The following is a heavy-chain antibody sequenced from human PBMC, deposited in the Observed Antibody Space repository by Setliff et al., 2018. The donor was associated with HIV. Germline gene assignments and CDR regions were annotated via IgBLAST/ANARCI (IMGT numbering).Heavy chain of an antibody. J-gene: IGHJ3*01. Sequence: SETLSLTCTVSGGSISSSSYYWGWIRQPPGKGLEWLGTIYYSGSTYYNPSLKSRVTLSVDTSKNQFSLKLSSVTAADTAVYYCARHDSRGPRSAFDLWGRGTMDTVSS. V-gene: IGHV4-39*01. CDR1: GGSISSSSYY. CDR2: IYYSGST. CDR3: ARHDSRGPRSAFDL. D-gene: IGHD2-21*01.